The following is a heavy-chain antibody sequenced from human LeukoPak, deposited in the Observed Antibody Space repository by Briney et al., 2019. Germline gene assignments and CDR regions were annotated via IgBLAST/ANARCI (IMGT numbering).Heavy chain of an antibody. D-gene: IGHD3-16*01. Sequence: SETLSLTCTVSGGSISSYYWSWIRQPPGKGLEWIGYINYSGSTNYNPSLKSRVTISVDTSKNQFSLKLSSVTAADTAVYYCAARGGGDFDYWGQGTLVTVSS. V-gene: IGHV4-59*01. CDR1: GGSISSYY. J-gene: IGHJ4*02. CDR2: INYSGST. CDR3: AARGGGDFDY.